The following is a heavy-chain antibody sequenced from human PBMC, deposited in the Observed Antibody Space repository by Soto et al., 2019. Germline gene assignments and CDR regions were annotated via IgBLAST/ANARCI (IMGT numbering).Heavy chain of an antibody. CDR2: LYTGTDT. Sequence: PGGSLRLSCAASGFTVSSTYLTWVRQAPGKGLEWVAILYTGTDTVYADSVKGRFTISRDSSKNTFYLQMNSLRAEDTAMYFCARDMAGYYGSEYPLGPWDVWGQGTTVTVSS. V-gene: IGHV3-53*01. CDR1: GFTVSSTY. CDR3: ARDMAGYYGSEYPLGPWDV. J-gene: IGHJ6*02. D-gene: IGHD3-10*01.